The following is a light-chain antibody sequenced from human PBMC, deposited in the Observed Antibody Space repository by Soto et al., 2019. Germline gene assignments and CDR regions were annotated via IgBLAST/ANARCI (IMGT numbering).Light chain of an antibody. Sequence: AIQMTQSPSSLSASVGDRVTITCRARQGVSNAVGWSQQKPWKAPRLLIYAASTLQSGVPSRLSGSQSATDFTLTFSSLQPEDFANYYCLQGFASQLTFGGGTNVDIK. J-gene: IGKJ4*01. CDR3: LQGFASQLT. CDR1: QGVSNA. V-gene: IGKV1-6*01. CDR2: AAS.